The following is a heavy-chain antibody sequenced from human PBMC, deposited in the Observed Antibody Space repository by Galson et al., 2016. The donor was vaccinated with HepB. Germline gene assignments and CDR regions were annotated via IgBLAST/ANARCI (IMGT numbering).Heavy chain of an antibody. CDR2: ISAYDGDT. J-gene: IGHJ5*02. D-gene: IGHD2-2*01. Sequence: SVKVSCKASGYTFKSYGFSWVRQAPGQGLEWMGWISAYDGDTKYAQKFQGRVTMITDTSTITAYMELRSLRSDDTAVYYCARGSLQFQLLTWFDPWGQGTLVTVSS. V-gene: IGHV1-18*04. CDR1: GYTFKSYG. CDR3: ARGSLQFQLLTWFDP.